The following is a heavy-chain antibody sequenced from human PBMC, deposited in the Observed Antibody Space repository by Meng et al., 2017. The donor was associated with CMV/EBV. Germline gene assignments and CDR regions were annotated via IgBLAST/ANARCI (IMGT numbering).Heavy chain of an antibody. CDR3: ARDVVVGATGYYYYYGMDV. CDR1: GGSIRSYY. J-gene: IGHJ6*02. V-gene: IGHV4-4*07. D-gene: IGHD1-26*01. CDR2: IYTSGST. Sequence: QVQLQESGPVLGKPSETLSFTCTVSGGSIRSYYWSWIRQPAGKGLEWIGRIYTSGSTNYNPSLKSRVTMSVDTSKNQFSLKLSSVTAADTAVYYCARDVVVGATGYYYYYGMDVWGQGTTVTVSS.